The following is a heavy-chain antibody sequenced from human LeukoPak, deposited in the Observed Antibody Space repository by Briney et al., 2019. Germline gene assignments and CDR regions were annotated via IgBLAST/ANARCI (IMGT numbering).Heavy chain of an antibody. Sequence: ASVKVSCKASGYTFTSYGISWVRQAPGQGLEWMGWSSAYNGNTNYAQKLQGRVTMTTDTSTSTAYMELRSLRSDDTAVYYCARVFIVVVPAAGYMDVWGKGTTVTVSS. V-gene: IGHV1-18*01. CDR3: ARVFIVVVPAAGYMDV. J-gene: IGHJ6*03. D-gene: IGHD2-2*01. CDR2: SSAYNGNT. CDR1: GYTFTSYG.